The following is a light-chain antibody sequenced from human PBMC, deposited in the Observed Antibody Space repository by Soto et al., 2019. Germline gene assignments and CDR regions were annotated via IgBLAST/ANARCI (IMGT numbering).Light chain of an antibody. CDR2: VAS. J-gene: IGKJ1*01. CDR1: QSVTSSY. Sequence: EIVLTQSPGTLSLSPGERASLSCRASQSVTSSYLAGYQQKPGQAPRLLIYVASNRATGIPDRFSGSGSGTDFTLTINRLEPEDFAVYYCQQYGSSPWTFGQGTKVEIK. V-gene: IGKV3-20*01. CDR3: QQYGSSPWT.